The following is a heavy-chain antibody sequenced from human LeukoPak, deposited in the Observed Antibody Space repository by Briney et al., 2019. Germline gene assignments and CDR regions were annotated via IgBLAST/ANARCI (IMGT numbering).Heavy chain of an antibody. CDR3: AIVGEALDY. CDR1: RYTFTGYN. V-gene: IGHV1-2*02. CDR2: INPNSGDT. J-gene: IGHJ4*02. Sequence: GASVKVSCKASRYTFTGYNMHWVRQVPGQGLEWMGWINPNSGDTNYAQNFQGRVTMTRDTSISTAYMELNRLRSDDTAVYYCAIVGEALDYWGQGTLVTVSS. D-gene: IGHD4-17*01.